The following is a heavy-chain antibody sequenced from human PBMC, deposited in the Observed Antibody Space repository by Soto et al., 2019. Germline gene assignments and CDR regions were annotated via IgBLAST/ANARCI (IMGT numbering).Heavy chain of an antibody. Sequence: PGGSLRLSCAVSGFTFSSYAMSWVRQAPGKGLEWVSAIVSSGGSTYYADSVKGRFTISRDNSKNTLYLQMNSLRAEDTAVYYCAKGVRSGWFRELLSPHFDYWGQGTLVTVSS. V-gene: IGHV3-23*01. CDR1: GFTFSSYA. D-gene: IGHD3-10*01. CDR3: AKGVRSGWFRELLSPHFDY. J-gene: IGHJ4*02. CDR2: IVSSGGST.